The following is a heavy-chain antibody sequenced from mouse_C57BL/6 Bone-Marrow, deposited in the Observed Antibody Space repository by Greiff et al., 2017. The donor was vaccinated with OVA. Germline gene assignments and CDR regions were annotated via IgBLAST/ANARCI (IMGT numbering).Heavy chain of an antibody. CDR2: ISSGGSYT. J-gene: IGHJ4*01. V-gene: IGHV5-6*02. CDR1: GFTFSSYG. CDR3: ARQRPGGMDY. Sequence: EVMLVESGGDLVKPGGSLKLSCAASGFTFSSYGMSWVRQTPDKRLEWVATISSGGSYTYYPDSVKGRFTISRDNAKNTLYLQISSLKSEDTAMYYCARQRPGGMDYWGQGTSVTVSS.